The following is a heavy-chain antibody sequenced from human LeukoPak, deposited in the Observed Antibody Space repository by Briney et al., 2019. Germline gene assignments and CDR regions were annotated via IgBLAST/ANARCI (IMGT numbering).Heavy chain of an antibody. J-gene: IGHJ4*02. CDR3: ARRAGAYSHPYDY. CDR2: ISGSGGST. CDR1: GFTFSSYA. Sequence: GGSLRLSCAAPGFTFSSYAMSWVRQAPGKGLGWVSAISGSGGSTYYADSVKGRFTISRDNSKNTLYLQMNSLRAEDTAVYYCARRAGAYSHPYDYWGQGTLVTVSS. D-gene: IGHD4/OR15-4a*01. V-gene: IGHV3-23*01.